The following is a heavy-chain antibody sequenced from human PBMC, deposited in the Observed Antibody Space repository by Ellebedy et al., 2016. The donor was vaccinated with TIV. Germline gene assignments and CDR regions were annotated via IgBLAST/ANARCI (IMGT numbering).Heavy chain of an antibody. D-gene: IGHD3-22*01. CDR1: GFTFSSYA. CDR2: ISHTGSRT. V-gene: IGHV3-23*01. J-gene: IGHJ4*02. Sequence: GESLKISCAASGFTFSSYAMSWVRQAPGKGLEWVSTISHTGSRTYYADSVEGRFTISRDNSKKTLYLQMNSLRAEDTAICYCAKGRGGGSDSSAPRYYFDYWGLGTLVTVSS. CDR3: AKGRGGGSDSSAPRYYFDY.